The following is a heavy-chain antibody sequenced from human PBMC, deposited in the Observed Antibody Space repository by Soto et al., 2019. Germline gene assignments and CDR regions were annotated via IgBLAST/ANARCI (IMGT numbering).Heavy chain of an antibody. J-gene: IGHJ5*02. Sequence: SETLSLTCAVSGYSISSGYYWGWIRQPPGKGLEWIGSIYHSGSTYYNPSLKSRVTISVDTSKNQFSLKLSSVTAADTAVYYCARARYYDFWSGYKTPMGWFDPRGQGTLVTVSS. D-gene: IGHD3-3*01. CDR3: ARARYYDFWSGYKTPMGWFDP. V-gene: IGHV4-38-2*01. CDR1: GYSISSGYY. CDR2: IYHSGST.